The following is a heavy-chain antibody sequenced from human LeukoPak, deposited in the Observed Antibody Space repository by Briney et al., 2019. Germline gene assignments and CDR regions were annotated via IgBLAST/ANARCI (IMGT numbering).Heavy chain of an antibody. CDR3: ARDYYGSGSYYDY. CDR1: GGSFSGYY. CDR2: INHSGST. V-gene: IGHV4-34*01. J-gene: IGHJ4*02. Sequence: SETLSLTCAVYGGSFSGYYWSWIRQPPGKGLEWIGEINHSGSTNYNPSLKSRVTISVDTSKNQFSLKLSSVTAADTAVYYCARDYYGSGSYYDYWGQGTLVTVSS. D-gene: IGHD3-10*01.